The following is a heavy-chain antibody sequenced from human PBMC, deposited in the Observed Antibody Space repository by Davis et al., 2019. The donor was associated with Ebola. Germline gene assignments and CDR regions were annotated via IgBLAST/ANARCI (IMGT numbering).Heavy chain of an antibody. J-gene: IGHJ4*02. Sequence: GGSLRLSCAASGFTFSNYGMHWVRQAPGKGLEWVSTLGTSADTYYAESVKGRFTISRDNSKNTLYLQMNSLRAEDTAVYYCAREGKYRDESRTFDYWGQGTLVTVSS. CDR2: LGTSADT. CDR3: AREGKYRDESRTFDY. V-gene: IGHV3-23*01. D-gene: IGHD2-2*01. CDR1: GFTFSNYG.